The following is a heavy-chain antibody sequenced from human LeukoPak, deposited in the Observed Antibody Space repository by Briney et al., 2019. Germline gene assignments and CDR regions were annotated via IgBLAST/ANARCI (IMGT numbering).Heavy chain of an antibody. CDR3: ARESLPAGTGFWFDP. Sequence: GASVKVSCKASGYTFTGYYMNWVRQAPGQGLEWVGWINPNSGGTNYAQKFQGRVTMTRDTSISTAYMELSRLRSDGTAVYYCARESLPAGTGFWFDPWGQGTLVTVSS. CDR2: INPNSGGT. D-gene: IGHD6-19*01. J-gene: IGHJ5*02. CDR1: GYTFTGYY. V-gene: IGHV1-2*02.